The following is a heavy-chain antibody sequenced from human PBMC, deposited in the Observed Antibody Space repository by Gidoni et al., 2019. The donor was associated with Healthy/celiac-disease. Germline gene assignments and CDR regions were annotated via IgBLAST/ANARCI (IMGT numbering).Heavy chain of an antibody. J-gene: IGHJ5*02. CDR2: IYYSGST. Sequence: QVQLQESGPGLVKPSQTLSLTCTVSGGSISSGDYYWSWIRQPPGKGLEWIGYIYYSGSTYYNPSLKSRVTISVDTSKNQFSLKLSSVTAADTAVYYCARAAVAGQGTGPYNWFDPWGQGTLVTVSS. D-gene: IGHD6-19*01. CDR3: ARAAVAGQGTGPYNWFDP. V-gene: IGHV4-30-4*01. CDR1: GGSISSGDYY.